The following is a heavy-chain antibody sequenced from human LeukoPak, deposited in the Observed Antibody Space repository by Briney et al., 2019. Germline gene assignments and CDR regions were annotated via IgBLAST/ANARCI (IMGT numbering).Heavy chain of an antibody. Sequence: PGGSLRLSCAASGFSLSNYWMHWVRQAPGKGLMWVSQISPDGSQTFYADSVKGRFTISRDNSKNTLYLHMNSLRAEDSAVYYCAKDLLHAYVGTGMDVWGPGTTVTVS. CDR2: ISPDGSQT. V-gene: IGHV3-74*01. J-gene: IGHJ6*02. CDR1: GFSLSNYW. CDR3: AKDLLHAYVGTGMDV. D-gene: IGHD3-16*01.